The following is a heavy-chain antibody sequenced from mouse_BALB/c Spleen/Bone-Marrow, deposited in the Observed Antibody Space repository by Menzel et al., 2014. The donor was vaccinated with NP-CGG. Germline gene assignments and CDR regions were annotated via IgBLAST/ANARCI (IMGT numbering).Heavy chain of an antibody. V-gene: IGHV14-3*02. J-gene: IGHJ2*01. CDR3: ARYYYGYYFDY. CDR2: IDPANGNT. Sequence: EVQLQQSGAELVKPGASVKLSCTASGLNIKDTYMHWVKQRPEQGLEWIGRIDPANGNTKYDPKFQGKATITADTSSNTAYLQLSSLASEDTAAYYCARYYYGYYFDYWGQGTTLTVSS. CDR1: GLNIKDTY. D-gene: IGHD1-2*01.